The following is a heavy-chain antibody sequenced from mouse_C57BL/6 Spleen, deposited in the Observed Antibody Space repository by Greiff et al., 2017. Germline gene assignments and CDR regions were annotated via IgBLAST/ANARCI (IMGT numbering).Heavy chain of an antibody. D-gene: IGHD4-1*01. V-gene: IGHV5-6*02. Sequence: EVKLVESGGDLVKPGGSLKLSCAASGFTFSSYGMSWVRQTPDKRLEWVATISSGGSYTYYPDSVKGRFTISRDNAKNTLYLQMSSLKSEDTAMYYCARHPGTNYAMDYWGQGTSVTVSS. CDR1: GFTFSSYG. J-gene: IGHJ4*01. CDR2: ISSGGSYT. CDR3: ARHPGTNYAMDY.